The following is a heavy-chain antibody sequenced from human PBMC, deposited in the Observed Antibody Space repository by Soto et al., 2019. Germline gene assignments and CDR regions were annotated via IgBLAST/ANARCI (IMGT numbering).Heavy chain of an antibody. CDR2: IWYDGSNK. D-gene: IGHD2-8*01. CDR1: GFTFSSYG. CDR3: ARDPYCTNGVCYNYYYYGMDV. J-gene: IGHJ6*02. Sequence: ESGGGVVQPGRSLRLSCAASGFTFSSYGMHWVRQAPGKGLEWVAVIWYDGSNKYYADSVKGRFTISRDNSKNTLYLQMNSLRAEDTAVYYCARDPYCTNGVCYNYYYYGMDVWGQGTTVTVSS. V-gene: IGHV3-33*01.